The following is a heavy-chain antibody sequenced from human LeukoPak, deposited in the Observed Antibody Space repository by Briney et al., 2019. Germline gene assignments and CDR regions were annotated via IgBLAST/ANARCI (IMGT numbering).Heavy chain of an antibody. CDR3: AKRPYSSSSPFDY. J-gene: IGHJ4*02. CDR2: ISGSGGST. D-gene: IGHD6-6*01. V-gene: IGHV3-23*01. Sequence: PGGSLRLSCAASGFTFSSYAMSWVRQAPGKGLERVSAISGSGGSTYYADSVKGRFTISRDNSKNTLYLQMNSLRAEDTAVYYCAKRPYSSSSPFDYWGQGTLVTVSS. CDR1: GFTFSSYA.